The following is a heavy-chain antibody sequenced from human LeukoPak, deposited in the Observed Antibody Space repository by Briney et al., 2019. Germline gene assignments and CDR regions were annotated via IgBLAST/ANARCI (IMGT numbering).Heavy chain of an antibody. V-gene: IGHV4-59*01. CDR2: IYYSGST. CDR1: GGSISSYY. J-gene: IGHJ4*02. Sequence: SETLSLTCTVSGGSISSYYWSWIRQPPGMGLEWIGYIYYSGSTNYNPSLKSRVTISVDTSKNQFSLKLSSVTAADTAVYYCARASSWLPTPYYFDYWGQGTLVTVSS. CDR3: ARASSWLPTPYYFDY. D-gene: IGHD3-22*01.